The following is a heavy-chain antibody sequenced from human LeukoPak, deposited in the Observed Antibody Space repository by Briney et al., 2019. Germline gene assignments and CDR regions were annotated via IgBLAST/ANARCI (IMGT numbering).Heavy chain of an antibody. CDR3: ARDPRSSNSLFHFDY. CDR2: ISYDGSNK. D-gene: IGHD2-2*01. V-gene: IGHV3-30-3*01. CDR1: GFTFSSYA. J-gene: IGHJ4*02. Sequence: GGSLRLSCAASGFTFSSYAMHWVRQAPGKGLEWVAVISYDGSNKYYADSVKGRFTISRDNSKNTLYLRMNSLRAEDTAVYYCARDPRSSNSLFHFDYWGQGTLVTVSS.